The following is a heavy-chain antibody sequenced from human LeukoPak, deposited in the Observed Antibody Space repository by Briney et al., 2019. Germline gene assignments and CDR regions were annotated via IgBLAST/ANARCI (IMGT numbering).Heavy chain of an antibody. Sequence: SETLSLTCTVSGGSISSYYWSWIRQPPGKGLEWIGYIYYSGSTNYNPSLKSRVTISVTTSKNQFSLKLSSVTAGDTAEYSCATGGSAYAFDIWGQGTMVTVSS. V-gene: IGHV4-59*01. CDR3: ATGGSAYAFDI. CDR1: GGSISSYY. D-gene: IGHD2-15*01. CDR2: IYYSGST. J-gene: IGHJ3*02.